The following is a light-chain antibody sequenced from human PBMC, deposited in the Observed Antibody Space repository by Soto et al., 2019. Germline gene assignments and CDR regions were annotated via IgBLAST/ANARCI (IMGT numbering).Light chain of an antibody. CDR3: QQRSDWPST. J-gene: IGKJ4*01. CDR1: QSVGTY. V-gene: IGKV3-11*01. CDR2: DSS. Sequence: EIVLTQSPATLSLSPGERATLSCRASQSVGTYFAWYQQKPGQAPRLLIYDSSNRATGIPARFSGSGSGTVCTLAISSLEPADFAVYYCQQRSDWPSTFGGGTKVEIK.